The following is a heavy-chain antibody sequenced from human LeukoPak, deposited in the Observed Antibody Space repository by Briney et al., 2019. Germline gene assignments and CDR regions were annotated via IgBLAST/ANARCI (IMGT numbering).Heavy chain of an antibody. CDR2: IYSGGST. D-gene: IGHD1-26*01. J-gene: IGHJ4*02. V-gene: IGHV3-66*01. Sequence: PGGSLRLSCAASGFTVSSNYMSWVRQAPGKGLEWVSVIYSGGSTYYADSVKGRFTISRDNSKNTLYLQMNSLRAGDTAVYYCPRDQGLWELLLLPDYWGQGTVVTVSS. CDR3: PRDQGLWELLLLPDY. CDR1: GFTVSSNY.